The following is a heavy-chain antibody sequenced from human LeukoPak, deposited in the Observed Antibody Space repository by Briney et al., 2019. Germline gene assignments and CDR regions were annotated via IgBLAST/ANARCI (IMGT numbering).Heavy chain of an antibody. CDR1: GFTFSGSA. CDR3: TRPRSSTSWDFDY. J-gene: IGHJ4*02. CDR2: IRSKANSYAT. V-gene: IGHV3-73*01. D-gene: IGHD2-2*01. Sequence: GGSLRLSCAASGFTFSGSAMHWVSQASGKGLEGVGRIRSKANSYATAYAASVKGRFTIDRDDSKNTAYLQMNSLKTEDTAVYYCTRPRSSTSWDFDYWGQGTLVTVSS.